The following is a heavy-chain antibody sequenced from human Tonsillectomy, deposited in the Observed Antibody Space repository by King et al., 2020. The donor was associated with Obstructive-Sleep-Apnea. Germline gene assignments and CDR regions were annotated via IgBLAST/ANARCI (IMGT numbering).Heavy chain of an antibody. D-gene: IGHD3/OR15-3a*01. CDR1: GFTFYSYW. CDR3: ARSTVFGLLIYYGMDV. J-gene: IGHJ6*01. Sequence: VQLVESGGGLVQPGGSLRLSCAASGFTFYSYWMHWVRQAPGKGLVWVSRIDSDGSSTSYADSVKGRFTISRDNAKNTLYLQMNSLRAEDTAVYYCARSTVFGLLIYYGMDVWGQGTTVTASS. V-gene: IGHV3-74*01. CDR2: IDSDGSST.